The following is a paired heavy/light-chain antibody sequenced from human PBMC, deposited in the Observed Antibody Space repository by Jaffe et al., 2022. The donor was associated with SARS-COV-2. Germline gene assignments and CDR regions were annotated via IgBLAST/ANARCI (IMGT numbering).Heavy chain of an antibody. D-gene: IGHD3-10*01. J-gene: IGHJ3*02. CDR3: TTRDPVRGLIGAFDI. CDR2: INTRSEGGTT. V-gene: IGHV3-15*01. CDR1: GFTFSDAW. Sequence: EVQLVESGGGLVKPGGSLRLSCAASGFTFSDAWMSWVRQAPGKGLEWVGRINTRSEGGTTGYAAPVKGRFSISRDDLKNMMYLQMNSLKTEDTALYYCTTRDPVRGLIGAFDIWGQGTMVTVSS.
Light chain of an antibody. CDR1: KLGNRY. V-gene: IGLV3-1*01. CDR2: EDR. CDR3: QAWFNSSVL. J-gene: IGLJ2*01. Sequence: SYELTQPPSVSVSPGQTASITCSGDKLGNRYVCWYQQKPGQSPVLVIYEDRKRPSGIPERFSGSNSGNTATLTISGTQAMDEADYYCQAWFNSSVLFGGGTKLTVL.